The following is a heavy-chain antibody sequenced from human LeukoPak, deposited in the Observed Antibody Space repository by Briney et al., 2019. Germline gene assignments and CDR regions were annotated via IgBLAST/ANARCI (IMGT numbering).Heavy chain of an antibody. CDR3: ARGNSSGWTLDY. CDR1: GFTFSSYA. CDR2: ISYDGSNK. D-gene: IGHD6-19*01. Sequence: GGSLRLSCAASGFTFSSYAMHWVRQAPGEGLEWVAVISYDGSNKYYADSVKGRFTISRDNSKNTLYLQMNSLRAEDTAVYYCARGNSSGWTLDYWGQGTLVTVSS. V-gene: IGHV3-30*04. J-gene: IGHJ4*02.